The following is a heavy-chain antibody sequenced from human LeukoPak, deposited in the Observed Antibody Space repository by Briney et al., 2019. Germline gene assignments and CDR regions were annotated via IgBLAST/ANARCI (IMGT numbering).Heavy chain of an antibody. CDR2: IHYTGIT. CDR3: ARILEGSGAAFDI. CDR1: GGSMNNYY. D-gene: IGHD1-26*01. Sequence: KPSETLSLTCIVSGGSMNNYYWSWIRQPPGKGLEWIAYIHYTGITNYNPFLNSRVTISLDTSKNQFSLKLNSVTAADTAFYYCARILEGSGAAFDIWGQGTMVTVSS. J-gene: IGHJ3*02. V-gene: IGHV4-59*01.